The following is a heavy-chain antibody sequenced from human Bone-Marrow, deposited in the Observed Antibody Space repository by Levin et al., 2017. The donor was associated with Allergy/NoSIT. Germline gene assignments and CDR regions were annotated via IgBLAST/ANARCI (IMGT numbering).Heavy chain of an antibody. V-gene: IGHV3-33*01. CDR3: ARDPDPSDYADDTLGKDYFDP. Sequence: GESLKISCAASGFRFSRYGMHWIRQTPGKGLEWVALIWDDGRNKYYADSVKGRFVISRDNSKNMLFLQMNSLRVEDTAMYYCARDPDPSDYADDTLGKDYFDPWGQGTQVTVSS. D-gene: IGHD4-17*01. CDR1: GFRFSRYG. CDR2: IWDDGRNK. J-gene: IGHJ5*02.